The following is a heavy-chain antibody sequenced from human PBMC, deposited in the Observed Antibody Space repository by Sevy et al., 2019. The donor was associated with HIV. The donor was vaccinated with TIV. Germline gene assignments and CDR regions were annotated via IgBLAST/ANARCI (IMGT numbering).Heavy chain of an antibody. CDR2: ISFDASNK. CDR1: GFTFSRYS. V-gene: IGHV3-30*04. Sequence: GESLKISCAASGFTFSRYSMHWVRQAPGKGLERVATISFDASNKHYADSVKGRFTISRDNFQNSLFLQMNSLRPEDTAVYYCALERLSSDVAEYFQNWGQGTLVTVSS. CDR3: ALERLSSDVAEYFQN. D-gene: IGHD1-1*01. J-gene: IGHJ1*01.